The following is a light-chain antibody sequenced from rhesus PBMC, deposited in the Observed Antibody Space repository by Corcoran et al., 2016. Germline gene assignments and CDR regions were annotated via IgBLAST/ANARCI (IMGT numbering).Light chain of an antibody. V-gene: IGLV2S9*01. CDR2: DVS. J-gene: IGLJ1*01. Sequence: QSALTQPPSVSKSIGQSVTIPCIGTSSDIGNDNDVSWYQQHPDAAPRLLIYDVSERPSGVSDRFSGFKSDNTASLTISGLQPEDEADYYCCSHRIGNTFIFGSGTRLTVL. CDR3: CSHRIGNTFI. CDR1: SSDIGNDND.